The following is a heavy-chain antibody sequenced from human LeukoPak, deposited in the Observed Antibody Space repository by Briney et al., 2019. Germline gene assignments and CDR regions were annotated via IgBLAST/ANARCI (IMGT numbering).Heavy chain of an antibody. J-gene: IGHJ4*02. CDR2: IIPILGIA. CDR3: AREPYRGGDCYLNFDY. V-gene: IGHV1-69*04. D-gene: IGHD2-21*02. CDR1: GGTFSSYA. Sequence: GASVKVSCKASGGTFSSYAISWVRQAPGQGLEWMGRIIPILGIANYAQKFQGRVTITADKSTSTAYMELSSLRSEDTAVYYCAREPYRGGDCYLNFDYWGQGTLVTVSS.